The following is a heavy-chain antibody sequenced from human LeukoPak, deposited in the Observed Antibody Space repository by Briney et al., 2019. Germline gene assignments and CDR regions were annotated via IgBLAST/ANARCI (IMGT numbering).Heavy chain of an antibody. CDR3: ARLDSSGWGLDY. Sequence: SSETLSLTCTVSGGSISSYYWSWIRQPPGKGLEWIGYIYYSGSTNYNPSLKSRVTISVDTSKNQFSLKLSSVTAADTAVYYCARLDSSGWGLDYWGQGTLVTVSS. J-gene: IGHJ4*02. V-gene: IGHV4-59*01. D-gene: IGHD6-19*01. CDR2: IYYSGST. CDR1: GGSISSYY.